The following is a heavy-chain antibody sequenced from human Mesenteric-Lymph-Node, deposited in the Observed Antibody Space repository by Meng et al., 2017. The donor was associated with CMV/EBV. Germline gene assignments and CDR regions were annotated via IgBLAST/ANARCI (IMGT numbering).Heavy chain of an antibody. CDR1: GFTFSGP. V-gene: IGHV3-30*04. D-gene: IGHD3-3*01. CDR2: VSHDGSNE. J-gene: IGHJ4*02. CDR3: ARDPGVDF. Sequence: SEGLSCAASGFTFSGPITWVRQAPGKGLEWVAVVSHDGSNEHYADSVKGRFTISRDNSKNTLYLQMNSLRTEDTAVYYCARDPGVDFWGQGTLVTVSS.